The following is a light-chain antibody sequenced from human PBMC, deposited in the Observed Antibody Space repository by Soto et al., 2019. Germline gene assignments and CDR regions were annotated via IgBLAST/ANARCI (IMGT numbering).Light chain of an antibody. Sequence: DIQMTQSPSSLSASVGDRVTITCRASQGIANFLAWYQQKPGKVPRLLIYAASTLQSGVPSRFSGSGSGTDFTLTISSLQPEDVATYYCQQYKSAPITFGQGTRLEIK. V-gene: IGKV1-27*01. CDR1: QGIANF. J-gene: IGKJ5*01. CDR2: AAS. CDR3: QQYKSAPIT.